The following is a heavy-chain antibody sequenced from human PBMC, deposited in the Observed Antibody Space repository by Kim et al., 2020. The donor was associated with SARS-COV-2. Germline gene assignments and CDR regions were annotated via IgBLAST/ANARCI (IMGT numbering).Heavy chain of an antibody. CDR3: ASDPLFLEWSTYYYYGMDV. J-gene: IGHJ6*02. Sequence: GGSLRLSCAASGFTFSSYGMHWVRQAPGKGLEWVAVIWYDGSNKYYADSVKGRFTISRDNSKNTLYLQMNSLRAEDTAVYYCASDPLFLEWSTYYYYGMDVCGQVTTVTVSS. V-gene: IGHV3-33*08. D-gene: IGHD3-3*01. CDR2: IWYDGSNK. CDR1: GFTFSSYG.